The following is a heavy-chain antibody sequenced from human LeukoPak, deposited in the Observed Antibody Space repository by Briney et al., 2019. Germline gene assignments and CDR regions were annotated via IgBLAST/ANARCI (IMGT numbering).Heavy chain of an antibody. CDR3: ARDRASSSPGGFDY. V-gene: IGHV3-21*01. Sequence: GGSLRLSCAASGFTFSSYSMNWVRQAPGKGLEWVSSISSSSSYIYYADSVKGRFTISRDNAKNSLYLQMNSLRAEDTAVYYCARDRASSSPGGFDYWGQGTLVTVSS. CDR2: ISSSSSYI. D-gene: IGHD6-6*01. J-gene: IGHJ4*02. CDR1: GFTFSSYS.